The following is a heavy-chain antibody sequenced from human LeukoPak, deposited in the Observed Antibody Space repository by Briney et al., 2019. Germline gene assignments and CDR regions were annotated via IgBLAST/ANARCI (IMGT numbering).Heavy chain of an antibody. Sequence: GGSLRLSCAASGFTFSRYWMTWVRQAPGKALEWVANIKQDGSEKYYVDSVKGRFTISRDNAKNSLFLQMNSLRAEDTAVYYCARAWQWLVGYYFDYWGQGSLVTVSS. D-gene: IGHD6-19*01. CDR3: ARAWQWLVGYYFDY. V-gene: IGHV3-7*01. CDR2: IKQDGSEK. J-gene: IGHJ4*02. CDR1: GFTFSRYW.